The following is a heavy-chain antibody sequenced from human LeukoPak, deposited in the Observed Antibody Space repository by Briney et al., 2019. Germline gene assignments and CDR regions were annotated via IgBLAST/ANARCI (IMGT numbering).Heavy chain of an antibody. CDR1: GYPFTSYA. V-gene: IGHV1-3*03. Sequence: ASVKVSCKASGYPFTSYALHWVRQAPGQRLEWMGWINAGNGDTKYSHEFQGRVTITRDTSASTIYMELSSLRSEDMAVYYCARDPSGRWYGIDYWGQGTLVTVSS. CDR3: ARDPSGRWYGIDY. D-gene: IGHD2-15*01. CDR2: INAGNGDT. J-gene: IGHJ4*02.